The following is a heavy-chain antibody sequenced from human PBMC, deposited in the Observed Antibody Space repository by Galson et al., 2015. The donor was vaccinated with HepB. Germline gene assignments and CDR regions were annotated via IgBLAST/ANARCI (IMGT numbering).Heavy chain of an antibody. Sequence: SLRLSCAASGFTFSSYWMSWVRQAPGKGLEWVANIKQDGSEKYYVDSVKGRFTISRDNAKNSLYLQMNSLRAEDTAVYYCAKKYYGSGSYLLGYFDYWGQGTLVTVSS. V-gene: IGHV3-7*01. D-gene: IGHD3-10*01. CDR1: GFTFSSYW. CDR3: AKKYYGSGSYLLGYFDY. J-gene: IGHJ4*02. CDR2: IKQDGSEK.